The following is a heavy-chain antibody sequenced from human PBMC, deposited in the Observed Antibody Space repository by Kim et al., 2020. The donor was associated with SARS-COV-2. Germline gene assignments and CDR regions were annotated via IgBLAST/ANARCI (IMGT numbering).Heavy chain of an antibody. V-gene: IGHV4-38-2*02. J-gene: IGHJ5*02. CDR3: ARDSRVVVVAATGWFDP. Sequence: SETLSLTCTVSGYSISSGYYWGWIRQPPGKGLEWIGSIYHSGSTYYNPSLKSRVTISVDTSKNQFSLKLSSVTAADTAVYYCARDSRVVVVAATGWFDPWCQGTLVTVSS. CDR2: IYHSGST. CDR1: GYSISSGYY. D-gene: IGHD2-15*01.